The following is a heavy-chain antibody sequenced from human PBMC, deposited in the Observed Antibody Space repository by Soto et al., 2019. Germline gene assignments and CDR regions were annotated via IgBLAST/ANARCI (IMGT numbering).Heavy chain of an antibody. CDR3: ASGLRSISGYYYGMDV. D-gene: IGHD3-10*01. Sequence: QVQLVQSGAEVKKPGSSVKVSCKASGGTFSSYAISWVRQAPGQGLEWMGGIIPIFGTANYAQKFQGRVTITADESTSTAYMALSSLRSEDTAVYYCASGLRSISGYYYGMDVWGQGTTVTVSS. J-gene: IGHJ6*02. V-gene: IGHV1-69*01. CDR2: IIPIFGTA. CDR1: GGTFSSYA.